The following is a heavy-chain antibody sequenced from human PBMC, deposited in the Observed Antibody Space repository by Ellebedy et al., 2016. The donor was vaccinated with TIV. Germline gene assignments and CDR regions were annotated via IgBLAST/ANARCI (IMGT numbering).Heavy chain of an antibody. V-gene: IGHV3-74*01. Sequence: PGGSLRLSCAASGFSFSTYWMSWVRQAPGKGLVWVSRIRGDGTITNYADSVRGRFTISRDNAKNTLYLQMNSLRADDTAVYYCARGSSGNSAILYWGQGTLVPVSS. CDR1: GFSFSTYW. D-gene: IGHD4-23*01. J-gene: IGHJ4*02. CDR3: ARGSSGNSAILY. CDR2: IRGDGTIT.